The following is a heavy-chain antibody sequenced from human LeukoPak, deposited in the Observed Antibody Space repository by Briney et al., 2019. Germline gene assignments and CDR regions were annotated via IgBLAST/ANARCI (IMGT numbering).Heavy chain of an antibody. V-gene: IGHV3-30*03. CDR3: ARDQGAAAGKRNWFDP. CDR1: GFTFSSYG. J-gene: IGHJ5*02. D-gene: IGHD6-13*01. Sequence: GGSLRLSCAASGFTFSSYGMHWVRQAPGKGLEWVAVISYDGSNKYYADSVKGRFTISRDNSKNTLYLQMNSLRAEDTAVYYCARDQGAAAGKRNWFDPWGQGTLVTVSS. CDR2: ISYDGSNK.